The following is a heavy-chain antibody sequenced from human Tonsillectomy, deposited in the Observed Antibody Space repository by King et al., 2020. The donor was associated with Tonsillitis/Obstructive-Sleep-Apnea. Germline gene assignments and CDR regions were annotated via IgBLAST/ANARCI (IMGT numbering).Heavy chain of an antibody. CDR1: GGSFSGYY. CDR2: INHSGST. D-gene: IGHD3-22*01. Sequence: VQLQQWGAGLLKSSETLSLTCAVYGGSFSGYYWSWIRQPPGKGLEWIGEINHSGSTNYNPSLKSRVTISVDTSTNQFSLNLSAVTAADTAVYYCASGVTDYYDTTSYYFDYWGQGTLVTVSS. V-gene: IGHV4-34*01. J-gene: IGHJ4*02. CDR3: ASGVTDYYDTTSYYFDY.